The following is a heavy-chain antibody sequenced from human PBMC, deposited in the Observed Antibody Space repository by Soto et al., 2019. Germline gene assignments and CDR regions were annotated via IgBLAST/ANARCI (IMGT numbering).Heavy chain of an antibody. V-gene: IGHV1-3*01. Sequence: QVQLVQSGAEVKKPGASVKVSCKASGYTFTSYAMHWVRQAPGQRLEWMGWINAGNGNTKYSQKFQGRVTITRDTSASTAYMELSSLRSEDTAVYYCARDLVPAAADETYYGMDVWGQGTTVTVSS. CDR3: ARDLVPAAADETYYGMDV. J-gene: IGHJ6*02. CDR1: GYTFTSYA. CDR2: INAGNGNT. D-gene: IGHD2-2*01.